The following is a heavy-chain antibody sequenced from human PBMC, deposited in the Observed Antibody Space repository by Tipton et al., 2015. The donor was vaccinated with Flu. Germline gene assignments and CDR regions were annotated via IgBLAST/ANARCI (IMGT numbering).Heavy chain of an antibody. D-gene: IGHD4-11*01. CDR3: ARREYSNYVSEPKNWFDS. Sequence: TLSLTCSVSGFSFGSGYCWGWIRQPPGKGLEWIGNIHRGGSTYYNASLKSRLTMSVDGSRNQFSLKLTSVIASDTAVYYCARREYSNYVSEPKNWFDSWGLGTLVTVSS. J-gene: IGHJ5*01. V-gene: IGHV4-38-2*01. CDR2: IHRGGST. CDR1: GFSFGSGYC.